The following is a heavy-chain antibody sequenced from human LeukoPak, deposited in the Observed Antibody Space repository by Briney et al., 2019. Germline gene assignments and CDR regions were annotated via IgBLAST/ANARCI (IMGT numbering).Heavy chain of an antibody. CDR2: IYTSGTT. CDR1: GDSISSYY. CDR3: VREGTYCTHGVCYEY. D-gene: IGHD2-8*01. V-gene: IGHV4-4*07. Sequence: SETLSLTCTVSGDSISSYYWSWIRQPAGKGLQWIGRIYTSGTTNYNPSLKSRLTMSIDTSKNQFSLRLSSVTAADTAVYYCVREGTYCTHGVCYEYWGQGTLVTASS. J-gene: IGHJ4*02.